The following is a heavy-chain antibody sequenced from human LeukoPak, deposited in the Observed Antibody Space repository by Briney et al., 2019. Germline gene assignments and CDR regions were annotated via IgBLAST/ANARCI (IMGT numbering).Heavy chain of an antibody. CDR3: ARDRIEQQRTLGRSTSYYNYYYMDV. CDR2: ISSSSSTI. D-gene: IGHD6-13*01. Sequence: HSGGSLRLSCAASGFTFSSYSMNWVRQAPGKGLERVSYISSSSSTIYYADSVKGRFTISRDNAKNSLYLQMNSLRAEDTAVYYCARDRIEQQRTLGRSTSYYNYYYMDVWGKGTTVTVSS. CDR1: GFTFSSYS. J-gene: IGHJ6*03. V-gene: IGHV3-48*01.